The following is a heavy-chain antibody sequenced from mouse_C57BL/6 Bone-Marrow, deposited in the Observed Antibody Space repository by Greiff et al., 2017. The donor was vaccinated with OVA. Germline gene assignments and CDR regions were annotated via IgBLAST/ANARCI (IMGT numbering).Heavy chain of an antibody. Sequence: EVKLVESGGDLVKPGGSLKLSCAASGFTFSSYGMSWVRQTPDKRLEWVATISSGGSYTYYPDSVKGRFTISRDNAKNTLYLQMGSLKSEDTAMYYCARRGTTVVENFDVWGTGTTVTVSS. J-gene: IGHJ1*03. CDR3: ARRGTTVVENFDV. CDR1: GFTFSSYG. V-gene: IGHV5-6*02. D-gene: IGHD1-1*01. CDR2: ISSGGSYT.